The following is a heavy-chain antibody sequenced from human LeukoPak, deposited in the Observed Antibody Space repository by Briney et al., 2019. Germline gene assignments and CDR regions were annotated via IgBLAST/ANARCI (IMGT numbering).Heavy chain of an antibody. CDR3: VRGHTRITMVRGVDY. J-gene: IGHJ4*02. V-gene: IGHV3-48*01. CDR2: ISSSSTI. Sequence: GALRLSCAASGFTFSIYAMNWVRQAPGKGLEWVSYISSSSTIYYADSVKGRFTISRDNAKNSLYLQMNSLRAEDTAVYYCVRGHTRITMVRGVDYWGQGTPVTVSS. CDR1: GFTFSIYA. D-gene: IGHD3-10*01.